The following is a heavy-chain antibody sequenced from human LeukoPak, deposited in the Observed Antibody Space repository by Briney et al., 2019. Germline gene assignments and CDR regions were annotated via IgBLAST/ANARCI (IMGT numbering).Heavy chain of an antibody. CDR3: ARLDCVLEGCYNH. D-gene: IGHD2-15*01. V-gene: IGHV4-59*08. Sequence: PSETLSLTCPVSGVSFTTSFWNWLRQSPGKGLEGIGYVSSDGTTNYTPALRSRLIMSVDTAKNDISLILTSVTAADTAIYYCARLDCVLEGCYNHWGRGTLVTVSS. CDR2: VSSDGTT. J-gene: IGHJ4*02. CDR1: GVSFTTSF.